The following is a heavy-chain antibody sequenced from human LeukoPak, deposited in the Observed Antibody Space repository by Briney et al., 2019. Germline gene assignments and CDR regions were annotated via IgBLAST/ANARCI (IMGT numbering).Heavy chain of an antibody. CDR2: IRYDGSNK. V-gene: IGHV3-30*02. D-gene: IGHD2-15*01. J-gene: IGHJ3*01. Sequence: PGGSLRLSCAASGFTFSSYGMHWVRQAPGKGLEWVAFIRYDGSNKYYADSVKGRFTISRDNSKNTLYLQMNSLRAEDTAVYYCAKPRARDCSGGSCSYDAFDVWGQGTMVTVSS. CDR3: AKPRARDCSGGSCSYDAFDV. CDR1: GFTFSSYG.